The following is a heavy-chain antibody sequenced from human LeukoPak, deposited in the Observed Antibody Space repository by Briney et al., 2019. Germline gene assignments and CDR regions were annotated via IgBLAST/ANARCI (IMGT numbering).Heavy chain of an antibody. V-gene: IGHV4-59*01. CDR1: GGSIISYY. CDR3: ARGSLTGRTGYDFVS. Sequence: PSETLSLTCTVSGGSIISYYWSWIRQPPGKGLEWIGYIYYSGNTNYNPSHKSRVTISLDTSRNQFSLKLSSVTAADTAVYYCARGSLTGRTGYDFVSWGQGTLVTASS. J-gene: IGHJ4*02. CDR2: IYYSGNT. D-gene: IGHD3-9*01.